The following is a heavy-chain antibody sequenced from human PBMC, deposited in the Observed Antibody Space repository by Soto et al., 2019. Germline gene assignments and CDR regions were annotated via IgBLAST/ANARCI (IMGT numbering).Heavy chain of an antibody. J-gene: IGHJ6*02. CDR3: SKVSQLVGYYGMDF. V-gene: IGHV3-23*01. CDR1: GFTFSSYA. Sequence: GGSLRLSCAASGFTFSSYAMSWVRQAPGKGLEWVSAISGSGGSTYYADSVKGRFTISRDNSKNTLYLQMNSLRAEDTAVYYCSKVSQLVGYYGMDFWGQGTTVTVAS. D-gene: IGHD6-6*01. CDR2: ISGSGGST.